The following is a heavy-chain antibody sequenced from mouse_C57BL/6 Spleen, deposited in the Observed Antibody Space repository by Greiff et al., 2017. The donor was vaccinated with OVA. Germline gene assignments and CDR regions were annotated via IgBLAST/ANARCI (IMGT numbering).Heavy chain of an antibody. J-gene: IGHJ1*03. CDR3: ARWLRYFDV. Sequence: VQLQQPGPELVMPGASVKLSCKASGYTFTSSRMTWVKQSPGKGLEWIGEIIPSDSYTNYNQKFKGKSTLPVDKSSSTAYMQLSSLTSEDSAVYYCARWLRYFDVWGTGTTVTVSS. CDR1: GYTFTSSR. V-gene: IGHV1-69*01. CDR2: IIPSDSYT. D-gene: IGHD2-2*01.